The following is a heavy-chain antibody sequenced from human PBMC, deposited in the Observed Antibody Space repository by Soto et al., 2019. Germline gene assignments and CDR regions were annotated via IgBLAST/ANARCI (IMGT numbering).Heavy chain of an antibody. CDR1: GFTFDDYA. V-gene: IGHV3-9*01. D-gene: IGHD6-13*01. J-gene: IGHJ4*02. CDR2: ISWNSGSI. CDR3: AKDISATAAGRGVFDY. Sequence: ESGGGLVQPGRSLRLSCAASGFTFDDYAMHWVRQAPGKGLEWVSGISWNSGSIGYADSVKGRFTISRDNAKNSLYLQMNSLRAEDTALYYCAKDISATAAGRGVFDYWGQGTLVTVSS.